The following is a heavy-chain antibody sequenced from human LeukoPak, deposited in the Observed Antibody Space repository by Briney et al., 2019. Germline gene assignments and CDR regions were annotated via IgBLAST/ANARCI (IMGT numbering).Heavy chain of an antibody. V-gene: IGHV5-51*01. Sequence: GESLKISCKGSGYSFPNYWIGWVRQMPGEGLEWMGIIYPGDSDTRCSPSFQGQVTISADKSISTAYLQWSSLKASDTAMYYCARQVVVVPAAIPRHFDYWGQGTLVTVSS. D-gene: IGHD2-2*02. CDR3: ARQVVVVPAAIPRHFDY. CDR2: IYPGDSDT. J-gene: IGHJ4*02. CDR1: GYSFPNYW.